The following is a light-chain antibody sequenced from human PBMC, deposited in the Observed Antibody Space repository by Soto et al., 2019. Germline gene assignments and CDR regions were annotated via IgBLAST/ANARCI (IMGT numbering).Light chain of an antibody. CDR2: GAS. Sequence: EVVLTQSPVTLSLSPGERATLSCRASQSVSSHYLAWYQQKPGQPPRLLIYGASSRATDITDRFIGSGSGTEFTLTITRLAPEDFAMYYCQQYGSSLFTFGPGTKVDI. CDR3: QQYGSSLFT. V-gene: IGKV3-20*01. J-gene: IGKJ3*01. CDR1: QSVSSHY.